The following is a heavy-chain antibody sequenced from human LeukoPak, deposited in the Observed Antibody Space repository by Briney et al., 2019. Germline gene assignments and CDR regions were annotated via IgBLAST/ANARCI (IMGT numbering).Heavy chain of an antibody. Sequence: GGSLRLSCVTSGFTFSTTGMTWVRQAPGKGLEYVSAISSNGGSTYYAGSVKGRFTISRDNSKNTLSLQMSSLRPEDTAVYYCVKLPYSDTSAYYVDYWGQGTLVTVSS. J-gene: IGHJ4*02. CDR3: VKLPYSDTSAYYVDY. V-gene: IGHV3-64D*06. CDR2: ISSNGGST. D-gene: IGHD3-22*01. CDR1: GFTFSTTG.